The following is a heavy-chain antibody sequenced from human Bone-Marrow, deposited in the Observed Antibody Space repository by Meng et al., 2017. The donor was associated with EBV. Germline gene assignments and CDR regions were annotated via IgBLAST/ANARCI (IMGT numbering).Heavy chain of an antibody. V-gene: IGHV4-4*02. J-gene: IGHJ2*01. CDR3: ARYAVVVVAAPYWYFDL. D-gene: IGHD2-15*01. CDR2: IYHSGST. Sequence: QGQLKESGLRMVKPSGTLSLTCAVSAGSISSSNWWSWVRQPPGKGLEWSVEIYHSGSTNYNPSLKSRVTISVDKSKNQFSLKLSSVTAADTAVYYCARYAVVVVAAPYWYFDLWGRGTLVTVSS. CDR1: AGSISSSNW.